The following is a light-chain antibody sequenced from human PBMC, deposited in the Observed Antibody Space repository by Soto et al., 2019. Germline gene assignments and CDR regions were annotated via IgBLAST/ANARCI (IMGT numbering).Light chain of an antibody. V-gene: IGKV1-9*01. CDR1: QGIGSS. CDR2: AAS. Sequence: DIHLTQSPSSLSAPVGDRLTMTCRASQGIGSSLAWYQQKPGKAPKLLIYAASTLQSGVPSRFSGGGSGTEFTLTISGLQPEDLATYYCQQLNNFPYTFGQGTKLQIK. CDR3: QQLNNFPYT. J-gene: IGKJ2*01.